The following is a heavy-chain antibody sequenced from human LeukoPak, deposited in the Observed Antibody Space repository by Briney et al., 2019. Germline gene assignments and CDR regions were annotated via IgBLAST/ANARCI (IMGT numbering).Heavy chain of an antibody. D-gene: IGHD3-22*01. CDR3: AKDLLDGYYYDSSGYQYFQH. V-gene: IGHV3-30*02. Sequence: GGSLRLSCAASGFTFSSYGMHWVRQAPGKGLEWVAFIRYDGSNKYYADPVKGRFTISRDNSKNTLYLQMNSLRAEDTAVYYCAKDLLDGYYYDSSGYQYFQHWGQGTLVTVSS. CDR1: GFTFSSYG. J-gene: IGHJ1*01. CDR2: IRYDGSNK.